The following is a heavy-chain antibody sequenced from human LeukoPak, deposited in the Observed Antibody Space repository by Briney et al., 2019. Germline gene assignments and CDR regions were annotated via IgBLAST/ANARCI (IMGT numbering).Heavy chain of an antibody. CDR1: GFTFSRYE. D-gene: IGHD3-16*01. V-gene: IGHV3-48*03. CDR3: ARLFTDYYYGMDV. J-gene: IGHJ6*02. CDR2: ISSSGSTI. Sequence: PGGSLRLSCAASGFTFSRYEMNWVRQAPGKGLERVSYISSSGSTIYYADSVKGRFTISRDNAKNSLYLQMNSLRAEDTAVYYCARLFTDYYYGMDVWGQGTTVTVSS.